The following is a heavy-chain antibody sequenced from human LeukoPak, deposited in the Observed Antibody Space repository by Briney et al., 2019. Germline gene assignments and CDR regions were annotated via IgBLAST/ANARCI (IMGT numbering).Heavy chain of an antibody. D-gene: IGHD2-2*01. CDR2: INHSGST. V-gene: IGHV4-34*01. CDR1: GGSFSGYY. Sequence: SETLSLTCAVYGGSFSGYYWSWIRQPPGKGLEWIGEINHSGSTNYNPSLKSRVTISVDTSKNQFSLQLNSVTPEDTAVYYCARVGRLYQLLWNWFDPWGQGTLVTVSS. J-gene: IGHJ5*02. CDR3: ARVGRLYQLLWNWFDP.